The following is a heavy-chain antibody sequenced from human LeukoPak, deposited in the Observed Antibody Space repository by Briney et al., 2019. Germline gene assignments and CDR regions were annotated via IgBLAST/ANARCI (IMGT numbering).Heavy chain of an antibody. V-gene: IGHV3-30*04. CDR3: AREESRVTESFDY. Sequence: GGPLRLSCAASGFTFSSYAMHWVRQATGKGLEWVAVISYDGSNKYYADSVKGRFTISRDNSKNTLYLQMNSLRAEDTAVYYYAREESRVTESFDYWGQGTLVTVSS. CDR1: GFTFSSYA. CDR2: ISYDGSNK. D-gene: IGHD2-21*02. J-gene: IGHJ4*02.